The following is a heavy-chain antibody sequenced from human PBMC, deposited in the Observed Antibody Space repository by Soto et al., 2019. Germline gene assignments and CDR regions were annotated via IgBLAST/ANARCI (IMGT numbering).Heavy chain of an antibody. Sequence: GGSLRLSCAASGFTFSSYWMHWVRQAPGKGLVWVSRINSDGSSTSYADSVKGRFTISRDNAKNTLYLQMNSLRAEDTAVYYCARVAYCSGGSCLYYFDYWGQGTLVTVSS. J-gene: IGHJ4*02. CDR2: INSDGSST. D-gene: IGHD2-15*01. V-gene: IGHV3-74*01. CDR1: GFTFSSYW. CDR3: ARVAYCSGGSCLYYFDY.